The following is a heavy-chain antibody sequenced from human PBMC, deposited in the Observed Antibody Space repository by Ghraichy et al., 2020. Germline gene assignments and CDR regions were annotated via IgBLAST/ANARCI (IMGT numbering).Heavy chain of an antibody. Sequence: ASVKVSCKASGYTFTSYYMHWVRQAPGQGLEWMGIINPNVGKTNYAQKFQGRVTMTRDTSTSSVYLELSSLRSEDTAVYYCARGYCDTANCYAGLGCDSWGQGTLVTVSS. CDR1: GYTFTSYY. J-gene: IGHJ4*02. CDR3: ARGYCDTANCYAGLGCDS. D-gene: IGHD2-2*01. V-gene: IGHV1-46*03. CDR2: INPNVGKT.